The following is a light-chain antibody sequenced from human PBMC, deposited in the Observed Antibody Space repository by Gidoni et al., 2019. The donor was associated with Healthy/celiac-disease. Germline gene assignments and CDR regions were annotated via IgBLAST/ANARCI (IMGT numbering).Light chain of an antibody. CDR2: AAS. J-gene: IGKJ2*01. CDR3: QQSYSTPPYT. CDR1: QSISSY. V-gene: IGKV1-39*01. Sequence: DLQTTQSPSSLSASVGDRVTITCRASQSISSYLNWYQQKPGKAPKLLIYAASSLQSGVPSRFSGSGSGTDFTLTISSLQPEDFATYYCQQSYSTPPYTFGQGTKLEIK.